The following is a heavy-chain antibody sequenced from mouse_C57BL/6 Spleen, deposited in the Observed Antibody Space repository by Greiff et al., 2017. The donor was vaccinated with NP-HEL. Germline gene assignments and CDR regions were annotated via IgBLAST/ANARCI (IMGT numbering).Heavy chain of an antibody. J-gene: IGHJ2*01. CDR1: GFNIKNTY. V-gene: IGHV14-3*01. CDR3: ARSAGMRYYPDYFGY. Sequence: VQLQQSVAELVRPGASVKLSCTASGFNIKNTYMHWVKQRPEQGLEWIGRIDPANGNTKYAPKFQGKATITAATSSNTAYLTLSSLTSEDTASYYSARSAGMRYYPDYFGYWGQGTPLTVSS. CDR2: IDPANGNT. D-gene: IGHD1-1*01.